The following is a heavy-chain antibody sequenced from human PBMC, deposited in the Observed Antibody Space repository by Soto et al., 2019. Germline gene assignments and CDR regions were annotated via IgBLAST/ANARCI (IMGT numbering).Heavy chain of an antibody. D-gene: IGHD5-12*01. Sequence: SLRLSCAASGFTFDDYAIHFVRQSPLKGLEWVSGISWNSGSIGYADSVKGRFTISRDNAKNSLYLQMNSLRAEDTALYYCAKDKRGEMATINNYFDYWGQGTLVTVSS. CDR1: GFTFDDYA. CDR2: ISWNSGSI. J-gene: IGHJ4*02. V-gene: IGHV3-9*01. CDR3: AKDKRGEMATINNYFDY.